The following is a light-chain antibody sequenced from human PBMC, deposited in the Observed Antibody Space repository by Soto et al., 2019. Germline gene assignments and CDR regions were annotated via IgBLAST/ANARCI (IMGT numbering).Light chain of an antibody. CDR1: QGISTL. J-gene: IGKJ5*01. V-gene: IGKV1-13*02. CDR3: QHFKSFPIT. Sequence: IHLTQSPSSLSASVWDRVTITCRASQGISTLLARYKQKPGNAPKVLIYESSLLQSGVPSRFSGSGSGTDFTLTISSLQPEDFATYYCQHFKSFPITFGQGTRLEIK. CDR2: ESS.